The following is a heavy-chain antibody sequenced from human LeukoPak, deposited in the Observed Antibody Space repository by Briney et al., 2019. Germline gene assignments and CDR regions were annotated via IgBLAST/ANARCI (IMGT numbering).Heavy chain of an antibody. CDR2: IYPGDSTT. CDR1: GQSISTYW. J-gene: IGHJ5*02. V-gene: IGHV5-51*01. CDR3: ACRKYYSTWSDP. D-gene: IGHD3-10*01. Sequence: GESLKISCKTSGQSISTYWIGWVRQMPGKGLEWMGIIYPGDSTTLYSPSFQGQVTISADKSINTAYLQWSSLKASDTAIYYCACRKYYSTWSDPWGQGTLVTVSS.